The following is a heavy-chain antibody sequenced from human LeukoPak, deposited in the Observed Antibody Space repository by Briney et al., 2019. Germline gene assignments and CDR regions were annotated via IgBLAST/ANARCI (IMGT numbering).Heavy chain of an antibody. CDR1: GITFSTYS. J-gene: IGHJ6*03. CDR3: ARDYSSSWYTEAYYYYYMDV. CDR2: ISSSSNYM. V-gene: IGHV3-21*01. D-gene: IGHD6-13*01. Sequence: GGSLRLSCAASGITFSTYSMNWVRQAPGKGLEWVSSISSSSNYMYYADSVKGRFTISRDNAKKSLYLQMNCLRAEDTAVYYCARDYSSSWYTEAYYYYYMDVWGKGTTVTISS.